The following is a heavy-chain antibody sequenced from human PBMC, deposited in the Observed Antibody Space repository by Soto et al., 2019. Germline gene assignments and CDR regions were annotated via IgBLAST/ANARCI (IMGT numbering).Heavy chain of an antibody. V-gene: IGHV3-23*01. D-gene: IGHD3-3*01. CDR3: AKDRGLYGGDYDFWSSLYYFDY. J-gene: IGHJ4*02. Sequence: GGSLRLSCAASGFTFSSYAMSWVRQAPGKGLEWVSAISGSGGSTYYADSVKGRFTISRDNSKNTLYLQMNSLRAEDTAVYYCAKDRGLYGGDYDFWSSLYYFDYWGQGTLVTVSS. CDR1: GFTFSSYA. CDR2: ISGSGGST.